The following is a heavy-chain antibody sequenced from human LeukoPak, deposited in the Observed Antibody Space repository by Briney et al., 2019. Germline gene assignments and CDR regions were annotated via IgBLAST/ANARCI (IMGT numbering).Heavy chain of an antibody. D-gene: IGHD6-13*01. V-gene: IGHV3-66*01. J-gene: IGHJ3*02. CDR2: IYSDGRT. Sequence: GGSLRLSCAVSGLTVSDNFMSWVRQAPGKGLEWVSVIYSDGRTYYPDSVKGRFSISRDNSKNTLFLQMNTLRADDTAVYYCATHSAASGFGAFDIWGQGTMVTVSS. CDR3: ATHSAASGFGAFDI. CDR1: GLTVSDNF.